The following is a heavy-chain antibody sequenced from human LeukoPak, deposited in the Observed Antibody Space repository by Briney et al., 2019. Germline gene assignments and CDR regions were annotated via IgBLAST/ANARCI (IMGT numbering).Heavy chain of an antibody. V-gene: IGHV3-23*01. CDR1: GFTFSSYA. D-gene: IGHD3-22*01. J-gene: IGHJ4*02. CDR3: AKDLYYYGSSGPAGY. Sequence: GGSLRLSCAASGFTFSSYAMSWVRQAPGKGLEWVSAISGSGGSTYYADSVKGRFTISRDNSKNTLYLQMNSLRAEDTAVYYCAKDLYYYGSSGPAGYWGQGTLVTVSS. CDR2: ISGSGGST.